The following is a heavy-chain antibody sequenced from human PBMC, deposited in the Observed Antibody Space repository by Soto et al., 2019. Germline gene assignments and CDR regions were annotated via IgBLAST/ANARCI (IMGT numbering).Heavy chain of an antibody. J-gene: IGHJ5*02. CDR1: GFSLSNGRMG. V-gene: IGHV2-26*01. CDR3: ARIHARMYSSGCYYWFDP. CDR2: IFSNDEK. D-gene: IGHD6-19*01. Sequence: QVTLKESGPVLVKPTETLTLTCTVSGFSLSNGRMGVSWIRQPPGKALEWLADIFSNDEKSYSTSLKSRLTISKDTSKSQVVLTMTNMDPVDTATYYCARIHARMYSSGCYYWFDPWGQGTLVTVSS.